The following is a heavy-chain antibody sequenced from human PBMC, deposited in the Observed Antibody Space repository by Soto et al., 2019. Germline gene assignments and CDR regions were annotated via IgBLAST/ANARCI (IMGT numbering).Heavy chain of an antibody. CDR3: ARVVDQLVATVLTFDY. CDR1: GGSFSGYY. CDR2: INHSGST. Sequence: SETLSLTCAVYGGSFSGYYWSWIRQPPGKGLEWIGEINHSGSTNYNPSLKSRVTISVDTSKNQFSLKLSSVTAADTAVYYCARVVDQLVATVLTFDYWGQGTLVTVSS. D-gene: IGHD5-12*01. J-gene: IGHJ4*02. V-gene: IGHV4-34*01.